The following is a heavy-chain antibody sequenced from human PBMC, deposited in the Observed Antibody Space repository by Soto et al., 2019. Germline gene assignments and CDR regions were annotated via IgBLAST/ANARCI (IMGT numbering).Heavy chain of an antibody. J-gene: IGHJ4*02. D-gene: IGHD2-8*01. Sequence: HPGGSLRLSCAASGFAFSNYWMHWVRQRPGEGLVWVSRINGDGSTTNYADSVKGRFTISRDNAKDTLYLQMNSLTAEDTAVYYCAGRDCTNGVCYFYWGQGTLVTVSS. V-gene: IGHV3-74*01. CDR2: INGDGSTT. CDR3: AGRDCTNGVCYFY. CDR1: GFAFSNYW.